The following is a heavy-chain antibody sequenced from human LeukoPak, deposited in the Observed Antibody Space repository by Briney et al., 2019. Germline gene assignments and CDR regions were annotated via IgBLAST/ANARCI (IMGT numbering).Heavy chain of an antibody. J-gene: IGHJ4*02. V-gene: IGHV3-30*02. CDR3: AKECGGGCSDDY. CDR1: GFTFSAYG. D-gene: IGHD2-21*02. Sequence: PGGFLRLSCAASGFTFSAYGMHWVRRAPGKGLEWVAFIWFDGSNKYYADSVKGRFTISRDNSKNTLYLQMNSLRLEDTAVFYCAKECGGGCSDDYWGQGTLVTVSS. CDR2: IWFDGSNK.